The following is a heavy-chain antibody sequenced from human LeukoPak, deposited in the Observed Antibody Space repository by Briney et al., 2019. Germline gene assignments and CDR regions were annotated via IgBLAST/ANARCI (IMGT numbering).Heavy chain of an antibody. D-gene: IGHD4-17*01. Sequence: GGSLRLSCSASGFNVNTNYMSWVRQAPGKGLEWVSSISDSGVSPYYADSVKGRFTVSRDNSKSTLYVQMNSLRVDDTAVYYCAKDYGEFPDFMDVWGKGTPVTVSS. CDR1: GFNVNTNY. V-gene: IGHV3-23*01. CDR2: ISDSGVSP. CDR3: AKDYGEFPDFMDV. J-gene: IGHJ6*03.